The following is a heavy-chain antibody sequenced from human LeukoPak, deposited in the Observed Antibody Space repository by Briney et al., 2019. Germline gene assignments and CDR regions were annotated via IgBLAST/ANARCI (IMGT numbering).Heavy chain of an antibody. CDR3: ASNSGYDKYYFDY. V-gene: IGHV3-21*01. CDR2: ISSSSSYI. J-gene: IGHJ4*02. D-gene: IGHD5-12*01. CDR1: GFTFSSYS. Sequence: GGSLRPSCAASGFTFSSYSMNWVRQAPGKGLEWVSSISSSSSYIYYADSVKGRFTISRDNAKNSLYLQMNSLRAEDTAVYYCASNSGYDKYYFDYWGQGTLVTVSS.